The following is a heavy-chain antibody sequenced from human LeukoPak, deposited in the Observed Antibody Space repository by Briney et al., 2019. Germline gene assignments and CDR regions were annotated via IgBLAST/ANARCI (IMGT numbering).Heavy chain of an antibody. CDR1: GYPFTSYD. CDR3: ARSSRGMVVTAIDFDY. J-gene: IGHJ4*02. D-gene: IGHD2-21*02. V-gene: IGHV1-8*01. CDR2: MNPNSGNT. Sequence: VASVKVSCKASGYPFTSYDINWVRQATGQGLEWMGWMNPNSGNTGYAQKFQGRVTMTRNTSISTAYMELSSLRSEDTAVYYCARSSRGMVVTAIDFDYWGQGTLVTVSS.